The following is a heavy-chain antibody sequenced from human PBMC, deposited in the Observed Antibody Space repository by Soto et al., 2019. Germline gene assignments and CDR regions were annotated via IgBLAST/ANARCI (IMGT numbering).Heavy chain of an antibody. V-gene: IGHV3-33*08. Sequence: PGGSLRLSCAASGFTFSSYSMNWVRQAPGKGLEWVAFIWYDRSYKYCADSVKGRFTISRDNSKNTLYLQMNSLRAEDTAVYYCARDMVRGVIIQPFDYWGQGTLVTVSS. J-gene: IGHJ4*02. CDR3: ARDMVRGVIIQPFDY. CDR2: IWYDRSYK. CDR1: GFTFSSYS. D-gene: IGHD3-10*01.